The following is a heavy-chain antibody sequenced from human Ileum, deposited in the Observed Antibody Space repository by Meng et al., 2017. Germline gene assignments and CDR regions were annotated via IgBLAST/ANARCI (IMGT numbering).Heavy chain of an antibody. CDR3: ARDLLHYYDSSGYTDY. CDR2: INPNSGGT. D-gene: IGHD3-22*01. J-gene: IGHJ4*02. Sequence: ASVKVSCKASGYTFTGYYMHWVRQAPGQGLEWMGRINPNSGGTNYAQKFQGRVTMTRDTSISTAYMELSRLRSDDTDVYYCARDLLHYYDSSGYTDYWGQGTLVTVSS. CDR1: GYTFTGYY. V-gene: IGHV1-2*05.